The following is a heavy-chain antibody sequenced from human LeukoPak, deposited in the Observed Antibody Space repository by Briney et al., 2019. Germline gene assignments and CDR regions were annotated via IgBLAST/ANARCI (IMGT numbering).Heavy chain of an antibody. CDR2: IIPIFGIA. CDR3: ARGVPYDFWSGYYKGLVDY. J-gene: IGHJ4*02. Sequence: ASVKVSCKASGGTFSSYAISWVRQAPGQGLEWMGRIIPIFGIANYAQKFQGRVTITADKSTSTAYMELSSLRSEDTAVYYCARGVPYDFWSGYYKGLVDYWGQGTLVTVSS. CDR1: GGTFSSYA. V-gene: IGHV1-69*04. D-gene: IGHD3-3*01.